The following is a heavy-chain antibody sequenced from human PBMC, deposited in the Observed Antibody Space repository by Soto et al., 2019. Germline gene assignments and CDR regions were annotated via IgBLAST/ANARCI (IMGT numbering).Heavy chain of an antibody. D-gene: IGHD6-13*01. CDR3: ARDLGIAAAGNTRFDP. Sequence: PGGSLRLSCAASGFTFSSYSMNWVRQAPGKGLEWASSISSSSSYIYYADSVKGRFTISRDNAKNSLYLQMNSLRAEDTAVYYCARDLGIAAAGNTRFDPWGQGTLVTVSS. CDR2: ISSSSSYI. CDR1: GFTFSSYS. J-gene: IGHJ5*02. V-gene: IGHV3-21*01.